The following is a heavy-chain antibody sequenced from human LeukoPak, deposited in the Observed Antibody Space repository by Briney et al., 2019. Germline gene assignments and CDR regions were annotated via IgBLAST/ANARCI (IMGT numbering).Heavy chain of an antibody. J-gene: IGHJ3*02. D-gene: IGHD3-22*01. CDR2: IYYSGST. CDR3: ARVFISDDSSGYYYFGAFDI. V-gene: IGHV4-59*01. CDR1: GGSISNYY. Sequence: SETLSLTCTVSGGSISNYYWSWIRQPPGKGLEWVGFIYYSGSTNYNPPLKSRVTISVDTSKNQFSLKLSSVTAADTAVYYCARVFISDDSSGYYYFGAFDIWGQGTMVTVSS.